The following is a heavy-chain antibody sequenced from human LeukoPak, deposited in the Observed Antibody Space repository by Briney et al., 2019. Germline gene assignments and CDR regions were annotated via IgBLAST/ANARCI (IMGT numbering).Heavy chain of an antibody. CDR1: GGSISSYY. Sequence: SETLSLTCTVSGGSISSYYWSWIRQPPGKGLEWIGYIYYSGSTNYNPSLKSRVTISVDTSKNQFSLKLSSVTAADTAVYYCARAGIRITMIRGVIWFDPWGQGTLVTDSS. J-gene: IGHJ5*02. V-gene: IGHV4-59*01. CDR3: ARAGIRITMIRGVIWFDP. CDR2: IYYSGST. D-gene: IGHD3-10*01.